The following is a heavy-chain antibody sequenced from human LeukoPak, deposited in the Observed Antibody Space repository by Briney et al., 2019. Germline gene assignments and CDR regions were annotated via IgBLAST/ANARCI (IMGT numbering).Heavy chain of an antibody. Sequence: PGGSLRLSCAASGFTFTSYTMNWVRQAPGKGLEWVSHIGTGTSTVGYADSIKGRFTISRDNAKNSVDLHMSSLRVDDSAVYYCVRDKDWGFDSWGQGTLVTVSS. CDR3: VRDKDWGFDS. CDR2: IGTGTSTV. CDR1: GFTFTSYT. J-gene: IGHJ4*02. V-gene: IGHV3-48*01. D-gene: IGHD7-27*01.